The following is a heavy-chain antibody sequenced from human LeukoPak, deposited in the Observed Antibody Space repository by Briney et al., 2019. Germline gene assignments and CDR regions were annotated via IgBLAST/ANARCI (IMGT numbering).Heavy chain of an antibody. V-gene: IGHV3-30*02. CDR3: ASEAVSGTYYFDY. CDR1: GFTFSNFG. CDR2: IRYDESDK. J-gene: IGHJ4*02. Sequence: GGSLRLSCAASGFTFSNFGMHWVRQAPGKGLEWVALIRYDESDKYYADSVKGRFAISRDNSKNTLYLQMNSLRAEDTAVYYCASEAVSGTYYFDYWGQGTLVTVSS. D-gene: IGHD1-26*01.